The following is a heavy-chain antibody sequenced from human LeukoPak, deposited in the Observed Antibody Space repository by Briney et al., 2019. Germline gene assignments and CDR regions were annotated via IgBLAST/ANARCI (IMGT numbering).Heavy chain of an antibody. D-gene: IGHD5-18*01. CDR1: GFTFSSYA. CDR2: ISGSGGST. J-gene: IGHJ4*02. CDR3: AKGNIIQLWSPFDY. V-gene: IGHV3-23*01. Sequence: AGGSLRLSCAASGFTFSSYAMSWVRQAPGKGLEWVSAISGSGGSTYYADSVKGRFTISRDNSKNTLYLQMNSLRAEDTAVYYCAKGNIIQLWSPFDYWGQGTLVTVSS.